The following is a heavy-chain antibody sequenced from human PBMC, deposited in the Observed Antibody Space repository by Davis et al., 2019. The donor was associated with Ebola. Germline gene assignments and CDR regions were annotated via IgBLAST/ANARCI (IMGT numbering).Heavy chain of an antibody. Sequence: GESLKISCAASGFTFSNFAMHWVRQAPGKGLEWVAVISYDGSDESYTDSVKGRFTISRDNSKNTLYLQMNNLRAEDTAVYYCARVGIAAAGPDYWGQGTLVTVSS. CDR2: ISYDGSDE. J-gene: IGHJ4*02. CDR3: ARVGIAAAGPDY. V-gene: IGHV3-30-3*01. CDR1: GFTFSNFA. D-gene: IGHD6-13*01.